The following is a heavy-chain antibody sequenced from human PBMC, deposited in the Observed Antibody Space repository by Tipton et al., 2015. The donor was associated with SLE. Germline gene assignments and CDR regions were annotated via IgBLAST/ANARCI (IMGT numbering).Heavy chain of an antibody. CDR2: IIPIFGTA. CDR3: ARDAGGDIVVVPAALAWFDP. J-gene: IGHJ5*02. V-gene: IGHV1-69*01. Sequence: SCAASGFTFSSYSMNWVRQAPGQGLEWMGGIIPIFGTANYAQKFQGRVTITADESTSTAYMELRSLRSDDTAVYYCARDAGGDIVVVPAALAWFDPWGQGTLVTVSS. CDR1: GFTFSSYS. D-gene: IGHD2-2*01.